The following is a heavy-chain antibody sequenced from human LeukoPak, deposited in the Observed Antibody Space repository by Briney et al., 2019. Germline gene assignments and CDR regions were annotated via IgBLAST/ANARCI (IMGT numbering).Heavy chain of an antibody. CDR3: ARGPGSGSSTVPFVY. D-gene: IGHD1-26*01. V-gene: IGHV4-34*01. J-gene: IGHJ4*02. Sequence: SETLSLTCAVYGGSFSGYYWSWIRQPPGKGLEWIGEINHSGSTNYNPSLKSRVTISVDTSKNQFSLKLSSVTAADTAVYYCARGPGSGSSTVPFVYWGQGTLVTVSS. CDR2: INHSGST. CDR1: GGSFSGYY.